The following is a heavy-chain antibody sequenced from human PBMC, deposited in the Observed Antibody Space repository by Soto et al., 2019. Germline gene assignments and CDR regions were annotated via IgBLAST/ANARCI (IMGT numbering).Heavy chain of an antibody. D-gene: IGHD1-1*01. J-gene: IGHJ3*02. CDR1: GYTFTGYY. V-gene: IGHV1-2*02. Sequence: ASVTFSCTASGYTFTGYYMHWVRQAPGQGLEWMGWINPNSGGTNYAQKFQARVTMTRDTSISTAYMELSRLRSDDTAVYYCARGATGTPSNDAFDIWGQGTMVTVSS. CDR3: ARGATGTPSNDAFDI. CDR2: INPNSGGT.